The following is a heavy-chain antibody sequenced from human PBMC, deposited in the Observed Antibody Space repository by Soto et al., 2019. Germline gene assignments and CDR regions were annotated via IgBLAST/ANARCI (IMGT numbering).Heavy chain of an antibody. Sequence: GGSLRLSCAASGFTFSSYSMNWVRQAPGKGLEWVSSISSSSSFIYYADSVKGRFTISRDNAKNSLYLQMNSLRAEDTAVYYCARERARWGTSHGSGSYRRRAFDIWGQGTMVTVSS. D-gene: IGHD3-10*01. J-gene: IGHJ3*02. CDR1: GFTFSSYS. CDR3: ARERARWGTSHGSGSYRRRAFDI. CDR2: ISSSSSFI. V-gene: IGHV3-21*01.